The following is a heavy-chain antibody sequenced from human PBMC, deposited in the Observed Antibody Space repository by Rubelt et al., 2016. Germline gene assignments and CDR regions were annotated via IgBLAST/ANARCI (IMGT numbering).Heavy chain of an antibody. D-gene: IGHD2-8*01. V-gene: IGHV4-34*01. CDR1: GGSFSGYY. Sequence: QMQLQQWGAGLLKPSEALSLTCVVNGGSFSGYYWSWIRQPPGRGLEWIGEINHSGNTNYNPSLKSRVTISVDTSKTQFSLKLSSVTAADTAVYYCARGLAAGCHMDVWGKGTTVTVSS. CDR2: INHSGNT. J-gene: IGHJ6*03. CDR3: ARGLAAGCHMDV.